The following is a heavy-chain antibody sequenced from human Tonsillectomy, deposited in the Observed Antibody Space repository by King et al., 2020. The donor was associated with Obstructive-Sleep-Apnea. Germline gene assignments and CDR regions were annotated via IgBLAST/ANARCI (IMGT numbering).Heavy chain of an antibody. V-gene: IGHV4-38-2*02. D-gene: IGHD3-22*01. CDR2: IYRNGNT. CDR1: GYSINNGYY. CDR3: ARGRTLIPQDY. Sequence: QLQESGPGLVKPLETLSLTCSVSGYSINNGYYWGWIRQSPGKGLEWIGSIYRNGNTYNNPSLKSRVTMSVDTSLNQFALKLSSVTAADPAVYYCARGRTLIPQDYWGQGTLVTVSS. J-gene: IGHJ4*02.